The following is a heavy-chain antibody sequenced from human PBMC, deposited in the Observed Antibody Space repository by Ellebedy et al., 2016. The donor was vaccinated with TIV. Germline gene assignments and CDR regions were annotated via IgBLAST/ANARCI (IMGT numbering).Heavy chain of an antibody. V-gene: IGHV3-7*01. CDR2: IKQDGSEK. Sequence: GESLKISCAASGFTFSSYWMSWVRQAPGKGLEWVANIKQDGSEKYYVDSVKGRFTISRDNAKNSLYLQMNSLRAEDTAVYNCARVVGAIWLYGMDVWGQGTTVTVSS. D-gene: IGHD1-26*01. CDR3: ARVVGAIWLYGMDV. J-gene: IGHJ6*02. CDR1: GFTFSSYW.